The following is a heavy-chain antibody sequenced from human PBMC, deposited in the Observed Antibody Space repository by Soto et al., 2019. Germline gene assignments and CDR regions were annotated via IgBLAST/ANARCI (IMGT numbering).Heavy chain of an antibody. CDR3: ARDVFSSSSRNYYYYYMDV. Sequence: GSVKVSCKASGYTFTSYDINWVRQATGQGLEWMGWMNPNSGNTGYAQKFQGRVTMTRNTSISTAYMELSSLRSEDTAVYYCARDVFSSSSRNYYYYYMDVWGKGTTVTVSS. CDR1: GYTFTSYD. J-gene: IGHJ6*03. D-gene: IGHD6-6*01. CDR2: MNPNSGNT. V-gene: IGHV1-8*02.